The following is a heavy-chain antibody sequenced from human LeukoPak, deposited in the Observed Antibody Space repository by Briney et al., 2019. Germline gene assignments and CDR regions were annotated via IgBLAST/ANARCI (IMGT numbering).Heavy chain of an antibody. V-gene: IGHV3-53*01. CDR1: GFTVRSNY. CDR3: AGYDSSGYYYN. D-gene: IGHD3-22*01. J-gene: IGHJ4*02. Sequence: GESLRLSCAASGFTVRSNYMSWVRQAPGKGLEWVSVIYSGGSTYYADSVKGRFTISRDNSKNTLYLQMNSLRAEDTAVYYCAGYDSSGYYYNWGQGTLVTVSS. CDR2: IYSGGST.